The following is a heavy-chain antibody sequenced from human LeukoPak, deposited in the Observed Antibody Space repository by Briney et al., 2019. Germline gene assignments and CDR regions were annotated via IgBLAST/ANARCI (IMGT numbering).Heavy chain of an antibody. D-gene: IGHD6-19*01. J-gene: IGHJ4*02. V-gene: IGHV4-4*07. CDR1: GGSISSYY. CDR3: ARDNPPQYNSGWFAY. CDR2: IYTSGST. Sequence: SETLSLTCTVSGGSISSYYWSWLRQPAGKGLEWIGRIYTSGSTNANPSLKSRVTMSVDTSENQFSLKLSSVTAADTAVYYCARDNPPQYNSGWFAYWGQGTLVTVSS.